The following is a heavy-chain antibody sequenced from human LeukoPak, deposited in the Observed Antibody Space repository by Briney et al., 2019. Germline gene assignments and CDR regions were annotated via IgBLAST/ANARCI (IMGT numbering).Heavy chain of an antibody. CDR2: IYYSGST. J-gene: IGHJ4*02. CDR3: ARNLGYNGFDY. Sequence: PSETLSLTCTVSGGSISSYYWSWIRQPPGKGLEWIGFIYYSGSTNYNPSLKSRVTISPDTSKNQFSLNLSSVTAADTAVYYCARNLGYNGFDYWGQGTLVTVSS. V-gene: IGHV4-59*01. D-gene: IGHD5-24*01. CDR1: GGSISSYY.